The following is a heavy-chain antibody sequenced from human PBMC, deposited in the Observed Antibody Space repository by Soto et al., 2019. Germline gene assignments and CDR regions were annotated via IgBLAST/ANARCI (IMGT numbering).Heavy chain of an antibody. CDR3: AKDASPQQLVHYYYYYGMDV. J-gene: IGHJ6*02. V-gene: IGHV5-51*01. Sequence: GESMKISCKGAGYSFTSYWSGWVRQMPGKGLEWMGIIYPGDSDTRYSPSFQGRFTISRDNSKNTLYLQMNSLRAEDTAVYYCAKDASPQQLVHYYYYYGMDVWGQGTTVTVSS. CDR2: IYPGDSDT. CDR1: GYSFTSYW. D-gene: IGHD6-13*01.